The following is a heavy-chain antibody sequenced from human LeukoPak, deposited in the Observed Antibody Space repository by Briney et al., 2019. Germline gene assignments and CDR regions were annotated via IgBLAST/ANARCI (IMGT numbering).Heavy chain of an antibody. CDR2: ISAYNGNT. CDR3: ARASGLEWELPIEPRAFDY. V-gene: IGHV1-18*01. Sequence: ASVKVSCKASGYTFTSYGISWVRQAPGQGLEWMGWISAYNGNTNYAQKLQGRVTMTTDTSTSTAYMELRSLRSDDTAVYYCARASGLEWELPIEPRAFDYWGQGTLVTVSS. J-gene: IGHJ4*02. CDR1: GYTFTSYG. D-gene: IGHD1-26*01.